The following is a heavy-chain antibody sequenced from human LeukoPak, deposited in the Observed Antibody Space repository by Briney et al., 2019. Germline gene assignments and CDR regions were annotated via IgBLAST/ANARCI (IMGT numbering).Heavy chain of an antibody. V-gene: IGHV3-11*06. D-gene: IGHD5-18*01. CDR2: ISSSSSYI. CDR3: ARDSKPRRYSYGQNWFDP. CDR1: GFTFSDYY. Sequence: GGSLRLSCAASGFTFSDYYMSWLGQAPGKGLEWVSSISSSSSYIYYADSVKGRFTISRDNAKNSLYLQMNSLRAEDTAVYYCARDSKPRRYSYGQNWFDPWGQGTLVTVSS. J-gene: IGHJ5*02.